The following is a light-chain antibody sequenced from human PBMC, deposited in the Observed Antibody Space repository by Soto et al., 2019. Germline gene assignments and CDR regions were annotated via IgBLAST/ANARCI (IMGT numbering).Light chain of an antibody. V-gene: IGKV3-20*01. CDR1: QSVSSSY. CDR3: QQYGRSPWT. Sequence: EIVLTQSPGTLSLSPGERVTLSCRASQSVSSSYLAWYQQKPGQAPRLLIYGASSRATGIPDRFSGSGSGTDVMLTISRLEPEDFAVYYCQQYGRSPWTFGQGTKVEIK. CDR2: GAS. J-gene: IGKJ1*01.